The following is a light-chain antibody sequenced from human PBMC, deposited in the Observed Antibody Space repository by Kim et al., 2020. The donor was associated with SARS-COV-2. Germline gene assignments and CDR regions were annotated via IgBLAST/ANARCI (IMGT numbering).Light chain of an antibody. V-gene: IGLV1-40*01. CDR2: GNT. CDR1: SSNIGAGYD. J-gene: IGLJ1*01. Sequence: QSVLTQPPSVSGAPGQRVTITCAGSSSNIGAGYDVQWYRQLPGTAPKLLIYGNTNRPSGVPDRFSGSKSGTSASLAITGLQAEDEADYYCQSYDTSLSGRVFGAGTKVTVL. CDR3: QSYDTSLSGRV.